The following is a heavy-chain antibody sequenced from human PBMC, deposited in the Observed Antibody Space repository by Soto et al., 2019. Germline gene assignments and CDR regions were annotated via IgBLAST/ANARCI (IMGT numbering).Heavy chain of an antibody. D-gene: IGHD6-19*01. CDR2: IYDTENA. Sequence: SETLSLTCTVSGGSISSGGYYWSWIRQPPGKGLEWIGYIYDTENAYYNPSLKSRGTISVDTSRNQFSLKLSSVTAADTAVYYCARQIAVAGSNWLDPWGQGTLVTVSS. J-gene: IGHJ5*02. CDR1: GGSISSGGYY. CDR3: ARQIAVAGSNWLDP. V-gene: IGHV4-30-4*01.